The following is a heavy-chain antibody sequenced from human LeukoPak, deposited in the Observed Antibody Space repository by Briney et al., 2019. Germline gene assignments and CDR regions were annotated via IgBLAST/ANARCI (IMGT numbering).Heavy chain of an antibody. CDR2: ISYDGSNK. CDR1: GFTFSSYA. J-gene: IGHJ5*02. CDR3: ARTMVRARDINWFDP. V-gene: IGHV3-30*04. D-gene: IGHD3-10*01. Sequence: GGSLRLSCAASGFTFSSYAMHWVRQAPGKGLEWVAVISYDGSNKYYADSVKGRFTISRDNSKNTLYLQMNSLKAEDTAVYYCARTMVRARDINWFDPWGQGTLVTVSS.